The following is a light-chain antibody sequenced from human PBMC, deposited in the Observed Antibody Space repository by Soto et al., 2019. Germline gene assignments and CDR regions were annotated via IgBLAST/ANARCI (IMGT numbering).Light chain of an antibody. CDR2: GAS. J-gene: IGKJ1*01. CDR1: QSVSNNY. CDR3: QQYGSSGT. Sequence: ELVVTQSPGTLSLSPGERATLSRRASQSVSNNYLAWYQQKPGQAPRLLIYGASNRATGIPDRLSGSGSGTDFTLPIRRLEPEDFAVYYCQQYGSSGTFGQGTKVDIK. V-gene: IGKV3-20*01.